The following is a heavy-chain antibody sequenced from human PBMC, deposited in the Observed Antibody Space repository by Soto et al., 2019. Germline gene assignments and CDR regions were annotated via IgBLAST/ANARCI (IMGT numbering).Heavy chain of an antibody. CDR3: ARGSVDPYDFWSGYYTPVYMDV. J-gene: IGHJ6*03. D-gene: IGHD3-3*01. Sequence: ASVKVSCKASGYTFTSYDINWVRQATGQGLEWMGWMNPNSGNTGYAQKFQGRVTMTRNTSISTAYMVLSSLRSEDTAVYYCARGSVDPYDFWSGYYTPVYMDVWGKGTTVTVSS. CDR2: MNPNSGNT. V-gene: IGHV1-8*01. CDR1: GYTFTSYD.